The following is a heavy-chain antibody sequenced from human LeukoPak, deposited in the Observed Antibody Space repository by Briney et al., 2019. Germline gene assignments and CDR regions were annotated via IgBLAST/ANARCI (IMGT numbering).Heavy chain of an antibody. D-gene: IGHD3-10*01. CDR3: ARDQYYGSGSYYGD. V-gene: IGHV1-69*04. CDR1: GFTFTSDY. J-gene: IGHJ4*02. CDR2: ITPILGIA. Sequence: SVKVSCKASGFTFTSDYYLHWVRQAPGQGLEWMGRITPILGIANYAQKFQGRVTVTADKSTSTAYMELSSLRSEDTAAYYCARDQYYGSGSYYGDWGQGTLVTVSS.